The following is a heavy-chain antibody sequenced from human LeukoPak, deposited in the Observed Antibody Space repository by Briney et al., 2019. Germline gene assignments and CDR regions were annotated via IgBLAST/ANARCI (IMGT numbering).Heavy chain of an antibody. J-gene: IGHJ4*02. CDR1: GGSISTPGYY. CDR2: IYYSGST. D-gene: IGHD3-22*01. CDR3: ARLSGSYYYDSGGYTFDY. V-gene: IGHV4-39*01. Sequence: SQTLSLTCTVSGGSISTPGYYWGWIRQPPGKGLVWLGSIYYSGSTYYNPSLKSRVTISVDTSKNQFSLKLSSVTAADTAVYYCARLSGSYYYDSGGYTFDYWGQGTLVTVSS.